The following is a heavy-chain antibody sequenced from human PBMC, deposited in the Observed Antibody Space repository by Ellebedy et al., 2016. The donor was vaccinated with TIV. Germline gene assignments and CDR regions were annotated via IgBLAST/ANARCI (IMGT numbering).Heavy chain of an antibody. Sequence: SETLSLXXTVSGGSISSSSYYWGWIRQPPGKGLEWIGSIYYSGSTYYNPSLKSRVTISVDTSKNQFSLKLSSVTAADTAAYYCAKGQLWLVGSGAFDIWGQGTMVTVSS. CDR3: AKGQLWLVGSGAFDI. V-gene: IGHV4-39*07. J-gene: IGHJ3*02. CDR2: IYYSGST. CDR1: GGSISSSSYY. D-gene: IGHD5-18*01.